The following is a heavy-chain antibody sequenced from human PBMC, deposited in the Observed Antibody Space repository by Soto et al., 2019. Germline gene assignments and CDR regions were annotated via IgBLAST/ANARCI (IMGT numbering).Heavy chain of an antibody. CDR3: ARDRGVRGVQYYYYGMDV. CDR1: GGSISSCGYY. Sequence: QVQLQESGPGLVKPSQTLSLTCTVSGGSISSCGYYWSWIRQHPGKGLEWIGYLYYSGSTYYNPSLKSRVTISVDTSKNQFSLKLSSVTAPATAVYYCARDRGVRGVQYYYYGMDVWGQGTTVTVSS. D-gene: IGHD3-10*01. CDR2: LYYSGST. J-gene: IGHJ6*02. V-gene: IGHV4-31*03.